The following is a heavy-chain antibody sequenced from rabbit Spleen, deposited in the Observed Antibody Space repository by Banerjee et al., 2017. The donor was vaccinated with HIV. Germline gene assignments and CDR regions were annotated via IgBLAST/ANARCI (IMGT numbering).Heavy chain of an antibody. V-gene: IGHV1S47*01. CDR2: IYNGDGST. J-gene: IGHJ4*01. Sequence: QEQLVESGGGLVQPEGSLTLTCKASGFDFSSNAMCWVRQAPGKGPEWIACIYNGDGSTYYPNWVNGRFTISKTLTTVTLKMTSLTAADTAIYFCARDQGYSYNFATGDFDLWGPGTLVTVS. CDR3: ARDQGYSYNFATGDFDL. CDR1: GFDFSSNA. D-gene: IGHD6-1*01.